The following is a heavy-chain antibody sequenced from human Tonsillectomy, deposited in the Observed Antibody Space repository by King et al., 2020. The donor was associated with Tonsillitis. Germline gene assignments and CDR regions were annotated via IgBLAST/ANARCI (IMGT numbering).Heavy chain of an antibody. V-gene: IGHV3-23*04. Sequence: QLVQSGGGLVQPGGSLRLSCAASGFTFSSYAMSWVRQAPGKGLECISSISGSGGTKYYADAVKGRFTISRDNSNNTLYLQRNSLRAEDTAVYYCAAGPVTGMYWGQGTLVTVSS. J-gene: IGHJ4*02. CDR1: GFTFSSYA. D-gene: IGHD5-18*01. CDR2: ISGSGGTK. CDR3: AAGPVTGMY.